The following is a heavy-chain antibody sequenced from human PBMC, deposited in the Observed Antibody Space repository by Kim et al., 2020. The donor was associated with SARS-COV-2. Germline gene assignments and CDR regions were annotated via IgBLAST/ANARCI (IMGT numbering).Heavy chain of an antibody. Sequence: TYSPGSVKGRFTIARDTSKNTVHLQMNSLRAEDTAVYYCARPTAGAAIDYWGQGTLVTVSS. J-gene: IGHJ4*02. CDR2: T. D-gene: IGHD1-26*01. CDR3: ARPTAGAAIDY. V-gene: IGHV3-53*01.